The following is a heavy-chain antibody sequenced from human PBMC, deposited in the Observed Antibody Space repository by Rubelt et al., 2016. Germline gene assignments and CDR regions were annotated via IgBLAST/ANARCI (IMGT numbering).Heavy chain of an antibody. CDR2: IDHSGST. J-gene: IGHJ4*02. V-gene: IGHV4-34*01. Sequence: QVQLHQWGAGLLKPSDTLSLTCAVYGGSLSGYHWSWIRQPPGKGLEWIGEIDHSGSTSYNPSLKSRVTISVDTSKNQFSLKRSFGSAADTAVYYCAREDATGIAIDYWGQGTLVTVSS. D-gene: IGHD2-21*01. CDR3: AREDATGIAIDY. CDR1: GGSLSGYH.